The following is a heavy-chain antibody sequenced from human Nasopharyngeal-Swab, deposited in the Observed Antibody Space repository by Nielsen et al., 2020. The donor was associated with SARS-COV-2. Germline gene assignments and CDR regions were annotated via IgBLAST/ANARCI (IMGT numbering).Heavy chain of an antibody. Sequence: GGSLRLSCAASGFTFSSYAMSWVRQAPGKGLEWVANIKQDGSEKYYVDSVKGRFTISRDNAKNSLYLQMNSLRAEDTAVYYCARDFVGQMDVWGQGTTVTVSS. CDR2: IKQDGSEK. CDR1: GFTFSSYA. J-gene: IGHJ6*02. CDR3: ARDFVGQMDV. D-gene: IGHD3-10*01. V-gene: IGHV3-7*03.